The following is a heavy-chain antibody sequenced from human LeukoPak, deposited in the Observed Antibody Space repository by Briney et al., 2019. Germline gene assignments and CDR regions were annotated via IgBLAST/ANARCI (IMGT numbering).Heavy chain of an antibody. CDR1: GFTVSSNY. V-gene: IGHV3-53*01. CDR3: ARDCGYSSSCGFDY. D-gene: IGHD6-13*01. Sequence: GGSLRLSCAASGFTVSSNYMSWVRQAPGKGLEWVSVIYSGSSTYYADSVKGRFTISRDNSKNTLYLQMNSLRAEDTAVYYCARDCGYSSSCGFDYWGQGTLVTVSS. J-gene: IGHJ4*02. CDR2: IYSGSST.